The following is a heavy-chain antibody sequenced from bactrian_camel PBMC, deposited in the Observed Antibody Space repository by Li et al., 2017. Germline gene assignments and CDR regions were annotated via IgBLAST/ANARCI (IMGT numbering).Heavy chain of an antibody. CDR2: ISSTGRT. CDR3: DADYRYDGSWYDY. V-gene: IGHV3S63*01. D-gene: IGHD2*01. Sequence: HVQLVESGGGSVQVGGSLGLSCIVSGFTFDDSDMGWYRQAPGNECELVSSISSTGRTYYADSVKGRFTISQDNAKTTMYLQMNRLKSEDTALYYCDADYRYDGSWYDYWGQGTQVTVS. J-gene: IGHJ4*01. CDR1: GFTFDDSD.